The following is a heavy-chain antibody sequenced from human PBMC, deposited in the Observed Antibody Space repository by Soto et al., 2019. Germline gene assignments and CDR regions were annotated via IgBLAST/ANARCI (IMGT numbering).Heavy chain of an antibody. J-gene: IGHJ6*02. D-gene: IGHD3-22*01. CDR1: GFTFSAFG. CDR3: ASVKTVRSWDYDGLDI. Sequence: QLHLVESGGGVVQPGASVRLSCEASGFTFSAFGMHWVRQAPGKGLEWVAGIRHDGSNDYYSDFAKGRLTISRDNSRDTLSLPLDRMRADDSAVYYFASVKTVRSWDYDGLDIWGQGTTVTVSS. CDR2: IRHDGSND. V-gene: IGHV3-33*02.